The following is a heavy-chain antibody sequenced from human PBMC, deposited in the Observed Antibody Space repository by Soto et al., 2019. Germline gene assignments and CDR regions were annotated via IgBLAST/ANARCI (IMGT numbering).Heavy chain of an antibody. CDR1: GYTLTELS. V-gene: IGHV1-24*01. J-gene: IGHJ4*02. D-gene: IGHD6-19*01. Sequence: ASVKVSYKVSGYTLTELSMHWVRRAPGKGLEWMGGFDPEDGETIYAQKFQGRVTMTEDTSTDTAYMELSSLRSEDTAVYYCATDSSGWYSSFDYWGQGTLVTVSS. CDR3: ATDSSGWYSSFDY. CDR2: FDPEDGET.